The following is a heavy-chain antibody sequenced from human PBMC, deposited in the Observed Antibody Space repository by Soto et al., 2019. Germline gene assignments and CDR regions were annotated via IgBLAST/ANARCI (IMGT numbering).Heavy chain of an antibody. Sequence: GESLKIYCKGSGYSFTSYWIGWVRQMPGKGLEWMGIIYPGDSDTRYSPSSQGQVTISADKSISTAYLQWSSLKASDTAMYYCARHTTTAAAGIHYYYGMDVWGQGTTVTVSS. J-gene: IGHJ6*02. CDR3: ARHTTTAAAGIHYYYGMDV. CDR2: IYPGDSDT. D-gene: IGHD6-13*01. CDR1: GYSFTSYW. V-gene: IGHV5-51*01.